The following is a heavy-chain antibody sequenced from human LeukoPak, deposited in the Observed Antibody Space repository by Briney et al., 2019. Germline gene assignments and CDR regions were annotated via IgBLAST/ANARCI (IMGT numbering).Heavy chain of an antibody. CDR2: ITHGGDSA. J-gene: IGHJ4*02. CDR3: ARDSGVSTPLDH. Sequence: GGSLRLSCQASGFTFSDYWIHWVRQAPGKGLVWVSRITHGGDSAEYAGSVEGRLTTSRDNAKNTVYLQLNSLRAEDTAVYYCARDSGVSTPLDHWGQGALVTVSS. V-gene: IGHV3-74*03. D-gene: IGHD2/OR15-2a*01. CDR1: GFTFSDYW.